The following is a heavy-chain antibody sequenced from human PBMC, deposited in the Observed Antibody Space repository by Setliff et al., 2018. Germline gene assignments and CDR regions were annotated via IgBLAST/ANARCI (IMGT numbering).Heavy chain of an antibody. D-gene: IGHD2-21*01. CDR1: GGPFSGYY. J-gene: IGHJ3*02. CDR2: INHSGST. V-gene: IGHV4-34*01. Sequence: PSETLSLTCAVYGGPFSGYYWSWIRQPPGKGLEWIGEINHSGSTNYNPSLKSRVTISVDTSKNQFSLKLSSVTAADTAVYYCAREGEVDAFDIWGQGTMVTV. CDR3: AREGEVDAFDI.